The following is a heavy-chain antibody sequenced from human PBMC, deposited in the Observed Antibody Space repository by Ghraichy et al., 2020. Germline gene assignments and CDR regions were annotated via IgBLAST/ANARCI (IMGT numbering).Heavy chain of an antibody. CDR2: IKRDASEK. V-gene: IGHV3-7*01. J-gene: IGHJ4*02. CDR1: GFTFSAFW. CDR3: ARLYRSDSTFDY. D-gene: IGHD6-19*01. Sequence: GGSLRLSCAASGFTFSAFWMTWVRQAPGKGLEWVASIKRDASEKYYVDSVKGRFTISRDSATNSLYLQMNDLRAEDTAVYYCARLYRSDSTFDYWGQGTLVAVSS.